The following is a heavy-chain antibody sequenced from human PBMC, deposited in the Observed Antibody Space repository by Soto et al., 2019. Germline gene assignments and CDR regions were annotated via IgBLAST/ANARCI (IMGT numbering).Heavy chain of an antibody. Sequence: PGGSLRLSCAASGLTFSSYAMHWVRQAPGKGLEWVAVISYDGSNKYYADSVKGRFTISRDNSKNTLYLQMNSLRAEDTAVYYCERENRMQAQDYWGQGTLVTVSS. CDR2: ISYDGSNK. CDR3: ERENRMQAQDY. CDR1: GLTFSSYA. J-gene: IGHJ4*02. V-gene: IGHV3-30-3*01.